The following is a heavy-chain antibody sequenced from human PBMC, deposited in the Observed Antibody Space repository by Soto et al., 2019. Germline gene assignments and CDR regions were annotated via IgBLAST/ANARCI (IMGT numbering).Heavy chain of an antibody. Sequence: GASVKVSCKASGGTFSSYTISWVRQAPGQGLEWMGRIIPILGIANYAQKFQGRVTITADKSTSTAYMELSSLRSEDTAVYYCARDPLRYDSSNTNDYWGQGTLVTVSS. J-gene: IGHJ4*02. V-gene: IGHV1-69*04. CDR3: ARDPLRYDSSNTNDY. D-gene: IGHD3-22*01. CDR2: IIPILGIA. CDR1: GGTFSSYT.